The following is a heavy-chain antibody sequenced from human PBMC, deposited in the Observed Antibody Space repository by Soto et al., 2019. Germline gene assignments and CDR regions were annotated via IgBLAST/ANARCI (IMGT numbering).Heavy chain of an antibody. D-gene: IGHD3-3*01. J-gene: IGHJ6*03. CDR1: GFTFSGSA. CDR3: SRQASDFWSGKPQYYMDV. Sequence: EVQLVESGGGLVQPGGSLKLSCAASGFTFSGSAMHWVRQASGKGLEWVGRIRSKPNNYATAYGASVKGRFTISRDESKNTAYLQRNGLNTEDTAVYYCSRQASDFWSGKPQYYMDVWGKGSTVTVSS. V-gene: IGHV3-73*01. CDR2: IRSKPNNYAT.